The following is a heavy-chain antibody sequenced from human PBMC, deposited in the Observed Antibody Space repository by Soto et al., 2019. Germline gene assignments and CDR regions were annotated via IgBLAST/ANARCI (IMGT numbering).Heavy chain of an antibody. CDR2: INTDGTTT. CDR1: GFTLSSYW. Sequence: LRLSCAASGFTLSSYWMHWVRQDPRKGLVWVSRINTDGTTTNYADSVKGRFTISRDNAKNTVSLQMNSLRPEDTAVYYCARGLYGDPVGFDNWGQGSPVTVSS. V-gene: IGHV3-74*01. CDR3: ARGLYGDPVGFDN. D-gene: IGHD4-17*01. J-gene: IGHJ4*02.